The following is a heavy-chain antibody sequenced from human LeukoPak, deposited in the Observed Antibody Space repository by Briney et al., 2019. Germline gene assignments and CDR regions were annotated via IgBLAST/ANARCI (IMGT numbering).Heavy chain of an antibody. CDR3: ARDEPQRDCSGVTGYSDADY. V-gene: IGHV3-23*01. CDR2: MSGIGST. Sequence: PGGSLRLSCAASGFTFNKYAMIWVRQPPGKGLEWVSSMSGIGSTYYANSVKGRFTISRDNSKNTVSLQMNSLRAEDTAVYYCARDEPQRDCSGVTGYSDADYWGQGTLVT. CDR1: GFTFNKYA. J-gene: IGHJ4*02. D-gene: IGHD2-15*01.